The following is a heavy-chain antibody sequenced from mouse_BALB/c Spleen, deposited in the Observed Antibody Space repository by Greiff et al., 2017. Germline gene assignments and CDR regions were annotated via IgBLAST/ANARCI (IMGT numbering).Heavy chain of an antibody. CDR1: GFNIKDYY. J-gene: IGHJ2*01. D-gene: IGHD1-1*01. CDR2: IDPENGDT. CDR3: KYYYGSSYSY. V-gene: IGHV14-4*02. Sequence: VQLQQSGAELVRSGASVKLSCTASGFNIKDYYMHWVKQRPEQGLEWIGWIDPENGDTEYAPKFQGKATMTADTSSNTAYLQLSSLTSEDTAVYYCKYYYGSSYSYWGQGTTLTVSS.